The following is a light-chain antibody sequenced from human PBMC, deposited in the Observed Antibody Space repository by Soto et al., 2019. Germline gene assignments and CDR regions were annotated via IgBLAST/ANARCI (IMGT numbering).Light chain of an antibody. V-gene: IGLV2-14*01. J-gene: IGLJ1*01. Sequence: QSVLTQPASVSGSPGQSITISCTGTSSDVGGYNYVSWYQLHPGKAPKLMVYEVSNRPSGVSNRFSGSKSGNTASLTISGLQAEDEADYYCSSYTSNTAYVFGTGTKVTVL. CDR3: SSYTSNTAYV. CDR1: SSDVGGYNY. CDR2: EVS.